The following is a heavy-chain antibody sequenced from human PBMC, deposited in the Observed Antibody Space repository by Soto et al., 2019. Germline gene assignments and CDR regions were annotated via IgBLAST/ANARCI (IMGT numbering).Heavy chain of an antibody. CDR2: ISYDGSNK. Sequence: SGGSLRLSCAAAGFTLSGKGMHWVRRAPGKGLEWVAVISYDGSNKYYGDSVKGRFTISRDNSKNTVYLQMNRLRAEDTAVYYCAKDALTVAGPQRGSLDVWGQGTTVTVSS. D-gene: IGHD6-19*01. V-gene: IGHV3-30*18. CDR1: GFTLSGKG. CDR3: AKDALTVAGPQRGSLDV. J-gene: IGHJ6*02.